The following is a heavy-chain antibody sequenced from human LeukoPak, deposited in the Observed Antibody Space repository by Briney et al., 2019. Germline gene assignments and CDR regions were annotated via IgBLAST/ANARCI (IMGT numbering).Heavy chain of an antibody. CDR1: GFTFSNYA. J-gene: IGHJ4*02. CDR3: ARDLGTMVRDPLDY. D-gene: IGHD3-10*01. CDR2: IWYDGSYK. Sequence: GRSLRLPCAASGFTFSNYAIHWVRQAPGKGLEWVAVIWYDGSYKYYADSVKGRFTISRDNSKNTLYLQMNSLRAEDTALYYCARDLGTMVRDPLDYWGQGTLVTVSS. V-gene: IGHV3-33*01.